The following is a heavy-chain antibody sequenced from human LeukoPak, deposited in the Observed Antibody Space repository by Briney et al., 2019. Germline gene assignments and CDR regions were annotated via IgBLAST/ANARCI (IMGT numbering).Heavy chain of an antibody. Sequence: GTSLRLSCAASGFTFSSTGMSWVRQAPGKGLYWVSTISGSGDNTHYAESVKGRFTISRDNLKDTLSLQMNSLRADDTALYYCAKGLRYRDFFPKDYWGQGTLVTVSS. V-gene: IGHV3-23*01. CDR2: ISGSGDNT. J-gene: IGHJ4*02. CDR3: AKGLRYRDFFPKDY. CDR1: GFTFSSTG. D-gene: IGHD4-17*01.